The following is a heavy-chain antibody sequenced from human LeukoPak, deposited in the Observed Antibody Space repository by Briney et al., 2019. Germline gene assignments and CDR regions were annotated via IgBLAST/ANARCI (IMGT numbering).Heavy chain of an antibody. CDR1: GFTFSSYA. CDR2: ISGSGGST. J-gene: IGHJ5*02. D-gene: IGHD6-13*01. V-gene: IGHV3-23*01. Sequence: GGSLRLSCAASGFTFSSYAMSWVRQAPGKGLEWVSAISGSGGSTYYADSVKGRFTISRDNSKNALYLQMNSLRAEDTAVYYCSKGVSSSWYNWFDPWGQGTLVTVSS. CDR3: SKGVSSSWYNWFDP.